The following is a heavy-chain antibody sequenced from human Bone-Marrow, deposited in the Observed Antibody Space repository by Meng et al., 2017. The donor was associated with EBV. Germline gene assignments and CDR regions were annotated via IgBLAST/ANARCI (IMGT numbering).Heavy chain of an antibody. V-gene: IGHV3-21*01. CDR3: ARVGLVFGGGIDD. CDR2: ISSSSSYI. CDR1: GFTFSSYS. D-gene: IGHD3-16*02. J-gene: IGHJ4*02. Sequence: EVQLVESGGGLVKPGGSLRLSCAASGFTFSSYSMNWVRQAPGKGLEWVSSISSSSSYIYYADSVKGRFTISRDNAKNSLYLQMNSLRAEDTAVYYCARVGLVFGGGIDDWGQGTLGTVAS.